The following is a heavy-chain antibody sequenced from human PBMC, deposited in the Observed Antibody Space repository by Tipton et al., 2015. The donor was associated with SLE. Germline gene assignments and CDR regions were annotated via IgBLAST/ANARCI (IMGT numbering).Heavy chain of an antibody. CDR2: INHGGGT. Sequence: TLSLTCAVYGGSFSGYYWSWIRQAPGKGLEWIGEINHGGGTNYNPSLKSRLTISLDKSTNQFSLTLSSVTAADTAIYYCARLRTYQRHLQGMDVWGQGTTVTVSS. V-gene: IGHV4-34*01. J-gene: IGHJ6*02. D-gene: IGHD2-2*01. CDR1: GGSFSGYY. CDR3: ARLRTYQRHLQGMDV.